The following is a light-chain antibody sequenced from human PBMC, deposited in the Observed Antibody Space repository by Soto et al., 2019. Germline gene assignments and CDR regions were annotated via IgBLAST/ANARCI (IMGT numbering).Light chain of an antibody. CDR3: QQFRNWPWT. Sequence: IVLSHSPCTLSVSPLYRVTLSFMASQSISINLAWYQHKPGQAPRLLMQTASSRASGVPARISGSGSGTEFTLTISSLQSEDFAVYYCQQFRNWPWTFGQGTKVDI. CDR2: TAS. J-gene: IGKJ1*01. CDR1: QSISIN. V-gene: IGKV3-15*01.